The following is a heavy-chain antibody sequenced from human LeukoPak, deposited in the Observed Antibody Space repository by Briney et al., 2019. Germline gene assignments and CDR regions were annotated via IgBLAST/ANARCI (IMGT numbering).Heavy chain of an antibody. CDR2: ISGSGGNT. Sequence: GGSLRLSCAASGFTFNNYAMNWVRQAPGKGLEWVSSISGSGGNTYYADSVKGRFTISRDNSKNTLYLQMNSLRAEDTAVYYCAKGYRSKSGYDSRVFDYWGQGTLVTVSS. CDR1: GFTFNNYA. D-gene: IGHD5-12*01. J-gene: IGHJ4*02. CDR3: AKGYRSKSGYDSRVFDY. V-gene: IGHV3-23*01.